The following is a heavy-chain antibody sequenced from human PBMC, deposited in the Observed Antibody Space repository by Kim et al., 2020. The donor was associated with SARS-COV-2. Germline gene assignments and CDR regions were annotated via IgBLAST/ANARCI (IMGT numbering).Heavy chain of an antibody. D-gene: IGHD5-18*01. Sequence: VKGRFTISRDNSKNTLYLQMNSLRDEDTAVYYCARAGYSSAYDYYYAMDVWGQGTTVTVSS. CDR3: ARAGYSSAYDYYYAMDV. V-gene: IGHV3-30*01. J-gene: IGHJ6*02.